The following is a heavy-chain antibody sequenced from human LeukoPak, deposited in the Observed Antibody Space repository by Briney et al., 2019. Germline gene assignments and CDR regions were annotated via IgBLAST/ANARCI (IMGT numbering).Heavy chain of an antibody. CDR1: GFTFSSYE. CDR3: ARDSPDYSNGSGPH. D-gene: IGHD3-22*01. J-gene: IGHJ1*01. Sequence: PGGSLRLSCAASGFTFSSYEMNWVRQAPGKGLEWVSHNSSSGTTIYYADSVKGRFTISRDNAKNSLYLQMNSLRAEDTAVYYCARDSPDYSNGSGPHWGQGTLVTVSS. V-gene: IGHV3-48*03. CDR2: NSSSGTTI.